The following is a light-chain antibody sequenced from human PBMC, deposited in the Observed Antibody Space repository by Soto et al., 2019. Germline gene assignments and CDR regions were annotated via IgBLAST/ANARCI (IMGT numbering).Light chain of an antibody. CDR3: SSYAGNYVYV. CDR2: DVS. CDR1: SSDVGGYNY. J-gene: IGLJ1*01. Sequence: SVLTQPRSVSVSPGQSVTIPCTGTSSDVGGYNYVSWYQRHAGKGPKLVIYDVSERPSGVPDRFSASKSGNTSSLTISGLQAEDEADYYCSSYAGNYVYVFGSGTKVTVL. V-gene: IGLV2-11*01.